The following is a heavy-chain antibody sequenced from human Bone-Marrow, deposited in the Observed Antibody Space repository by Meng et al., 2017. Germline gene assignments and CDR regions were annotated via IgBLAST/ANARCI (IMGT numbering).Heavy chain of an antibody. J-gene: IGHJ4*02. CDR3: AIAVAGTFDY. CDR2: IYPGDSDT. Sequence: KVSCKASGGTFSSYAISWVRQMPGKGLEWMGIIYPGDSDTRYSPSFQGQVTISADKSISTAYLQWSSLKASDTAMYYCAIAVAGTFDYWGQGTLVTVSS. D-gene: IGHD6-19*01. CDR1: GGTFSSYA. V-gene: IGHV5-51*01.